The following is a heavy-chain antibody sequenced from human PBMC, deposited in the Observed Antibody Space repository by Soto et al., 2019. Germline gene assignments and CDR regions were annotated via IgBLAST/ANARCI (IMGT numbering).Heavy chain of an antibody. V-gene: IGHV3-48*02. J-gene: IGHJ6*02. Sequence: EVQLVESGGGLIQPGGSLRLSCAASGFSFSTFSVNWVRQAPGKGLEWVSYISSSSSPIYYADSVKGRFTISRDNAKNSMYLQMANLRDEDTVVYYCASDGGGDNCGSTHYYYSGMAVWRRGAPVSVSS. CDR2: ISSSSSPI. CDR1: GFSFSTFS. CDR3: ASDGGGDNCGSTHYYYSGMAV. D-gene: IGHD2-2*01.